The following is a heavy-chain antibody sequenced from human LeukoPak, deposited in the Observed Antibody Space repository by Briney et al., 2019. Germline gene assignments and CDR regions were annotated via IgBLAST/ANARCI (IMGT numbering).Heavy chain of an antibody. CDR2: ITSSGATT. Sequence: GGSLRLSCAASGFTISTYAMTWVRQAPGKGLEWVSSITSSGATTYYAGSVKGRFTISRDISKNTLYLQMNSLTAEDSAVYYCAKEFIAGDGHVDCDSWGQGTLVTVSS. CDR1: GFTISTYA. D-gene: IGHD5-24*01. J-gene: IGHJ4*02. CDR3: AKEFIAGDGHVDCDS. V-gene: IGHV3-23*01.